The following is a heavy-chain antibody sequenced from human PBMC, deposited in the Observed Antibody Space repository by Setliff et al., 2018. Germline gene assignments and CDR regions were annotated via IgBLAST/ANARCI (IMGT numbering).Heavy chain of an antibody. J-gene: IGHJ2*01. CDR1: RFTFSGSS. V-gene: IGHV3-30*04. D-gene: IGHD2-15*01. CDR3: ASSGGNWHFDL. CDR2: ISFDGSNK. Sequence: GGSLRLSCAASRFTFSGSSMHWVRQAPGKGLEWVAVISFDGSNKYYADSVKGRFTISRDSSRNTLYLQMNSLRAEDTAVYYCASSGGNWHFDLWG.